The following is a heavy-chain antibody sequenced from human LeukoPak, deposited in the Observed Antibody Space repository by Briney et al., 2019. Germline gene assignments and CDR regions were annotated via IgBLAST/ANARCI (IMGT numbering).Heavy chain of an antibody. J-gene: IGHJ4*02. Sequence: GASVKVSCKASGGTFISYAISWVRQAPGQGLEWMGGIIPIFGTANYAQKFQGRVTITADEYTSTAYMELSSLRSEDTAVYYCAVGGGYCSGGSCYSPAHWGQGTLVTVSS. CDR3: AVGGGYCSGGSCYSPAH. D-gene: IGHD2-15*01. V-gene: IGHV1-69*01. CDR2: IIPIFGTA. CDR1: GGTFISYA.